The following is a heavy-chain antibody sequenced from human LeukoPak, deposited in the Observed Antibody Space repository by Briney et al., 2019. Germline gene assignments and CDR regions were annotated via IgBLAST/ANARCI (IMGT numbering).Heavy chain of an antibody. CDR2: TYYRYKWFN. CDR1: GDSVSSDSAS. J-gene: IGHJ6*03. CDR3: ARADSNYYYMDV. V-gene: IGHV6-1*01. D-gene: IGHD6-13*01. Sequence: SQTLSLTCAISGDSVSSDSASWRWIRQSPSRGLEWLGRTYYRYKWFNDYAVSVKSRVTINPDTSKNQFSLQLNSVTPEDTAVYYCARADSNYYYMDVWAKGPRSPSP.